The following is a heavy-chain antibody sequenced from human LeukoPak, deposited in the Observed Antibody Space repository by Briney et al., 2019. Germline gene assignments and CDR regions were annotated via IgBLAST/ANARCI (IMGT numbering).Heavy chain of an antibody. Sequence: SVKVSCKASGGTFSSYAISWVRQAPGQGLEWMGGIIPIFGTANYAQKFQGRVTITADESTSTAYMELSSLRAEDTAVYYCARAIYDFWSGYYFNHYGMDVWGQGTTVTVSS. V-gene: IGHV1-69*13. D-gene: IGHD3-3*01. CDR3: ARAIYDFWSGYYFNHYGMDV. CDR2: IIPIFGTA. J-gene: IGHJ6*02. CDR1: GGTFSSYA.